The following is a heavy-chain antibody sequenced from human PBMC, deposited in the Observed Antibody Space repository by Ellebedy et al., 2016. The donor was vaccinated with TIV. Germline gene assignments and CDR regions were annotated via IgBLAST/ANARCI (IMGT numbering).Heavy chain of an antibody. CDR3: ARNLRVIIPQPDY. Sequence: MPSETLSLTCTVSGGSISSYYWSWIRQPPGKGLEWIGYIYYSGSPNYNPSLKSRVTISVDTSKNQFSLKLSSVTAADTALYYCARNLRVIIPQPDYWGQGTLVTVSS. V-gene: IGHV4-59*01. D-gene: IGHD3-10*01. CDR2: IYYSGSP. J-gene: IGHJ4*02. CDR1: GGSISSYY.